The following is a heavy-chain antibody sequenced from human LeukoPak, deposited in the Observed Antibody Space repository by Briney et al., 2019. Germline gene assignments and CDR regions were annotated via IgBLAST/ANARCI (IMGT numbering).Heavy chain of an antibody. V-gene: IGHV4-31*03. D-gene: IGHD4-17*01. CDR3: ARDRDYGDAAFDI. J-gene: IGHJ3*02. Sequence: SENLSLTCTVSGGSISSGGYYWSWIRQHPGKGLEWIGYIYYSGSTYYNPSLKSRVTISVDTSKNQFSLKLSSVTAADTAVYYCARDRDYGDAAFDIWGQGTMVTVSS. CDR2: IYYSGST. CDR1: GGSISSGGYY.